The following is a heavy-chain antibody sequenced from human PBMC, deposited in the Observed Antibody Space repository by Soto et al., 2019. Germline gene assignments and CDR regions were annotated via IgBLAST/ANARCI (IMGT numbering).Heavy chain of an antibody. V-gene: IGHV4-34*01. CDR2: INHSGST. CDR3: ARNNDCSGGSCYSCDY. CDR1: GGSFSGYY. D-gene: IGHD2-15*01. Sequence: SETLSLTCAVYGGSFSGYYWSWIRQPPGKGLEWIGEINHSGSTNYNPSLKSRVTISVDTSKNQFSLKLSSVTAADTAVYYCARNNDCSGGSCYSCDYWGQGTLVTVSS. J-gene: IGHJ4*02.